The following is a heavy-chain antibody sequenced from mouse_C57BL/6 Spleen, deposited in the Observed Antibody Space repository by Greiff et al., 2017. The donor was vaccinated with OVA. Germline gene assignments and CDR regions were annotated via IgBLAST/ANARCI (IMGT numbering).Heavy chain of an antibody. J-gene: IGHJ4*01. CDR1: GYTFTSYW. D-gene: IGHD2-1*01. CDR3: ARSYYYGNYVYYAMDY. V-gene: IGHV1-52*01. CDR2: IDPSDSET. Sequence: QVQLQQPGAELVRPGSSVKLSCKASGYTFTSYWMHWVKQRPIQGLEWIGNIDPSDSETHYNQKFKDKATLTVDKSSSTAYMQLSSLTSEDSAVYYCARSYYYGNYVYYAMDYWGQGTSVTVSS.